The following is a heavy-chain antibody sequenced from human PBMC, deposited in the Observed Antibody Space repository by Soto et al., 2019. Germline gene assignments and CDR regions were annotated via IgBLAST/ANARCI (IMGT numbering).Heavy chain of an antibody. D-gene: IGHD6-13*01. CDR2: IIPIFGTA. CDR3: ARVSSSSWTDYYYYGMDV. Sequence: SVKVSCKASGGTFSSYAISWVRQAPGQGLEWMGGIIPIFGTANYAQKFQGRVTITADESTSTAYMELSSLRSEDTAVYYCARVSSSSWTDYYYYGMDVWGQGTTVTVSS. V-gene: IGHV1-69*13. J-gene: IGHJ6*02. CDR1: GGTFSSYA.